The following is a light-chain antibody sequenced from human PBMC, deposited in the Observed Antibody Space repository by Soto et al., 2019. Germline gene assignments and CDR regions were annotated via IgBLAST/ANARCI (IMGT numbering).Light chain of an antibody. Sequence: DIQLTQSPSSLSASVGDRVTITCQASQDIHSYVNWHQQQSGKAPKLXMFDAATLESGVLSRFSGSGSGTEFTLTISSLQPEDFATSFCQQYDSPPPTFGGGTKVDIK. CDR3: QQYDSPPPT. J-gene: IGKJ4*01. CDR1: QDIHSY. CDR2: DAA. V-gene: IGKV1-33*01.